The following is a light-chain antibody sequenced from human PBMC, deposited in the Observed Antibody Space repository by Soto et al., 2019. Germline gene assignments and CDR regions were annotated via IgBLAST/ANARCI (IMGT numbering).Light chain of an antibody. CDR1: QRVSARY. J-gene: IGKJ5*01. CDR3: QQYGDSPRT. V-gene: IGKV3-20*01. Sequence: EIKFTRGRSMLSLSPGELASSSWGTSQRVSARYLAWYQQTPGQGPRLLIYGASSRATGTPDRFSGSGSGTDFTLTIARLEPEDFAVYYCQQYGDSPRTFGQGTRLEI. CDR2: GAS.